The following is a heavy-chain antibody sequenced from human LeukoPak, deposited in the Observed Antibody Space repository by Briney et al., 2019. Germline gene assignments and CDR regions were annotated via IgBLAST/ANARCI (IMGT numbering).Heavy chain of an antibody. CDR1: GYTFTGYY. J-gene: IGHJ4*02. V-gene: IGHV1-2*02. D-gene: IGHD6-19*01. CDR2: INPNSGGT. Sequence: ASVKVSCKASGYTFTGYYMHWVRQAPGQGLEWMGWINPNSGGTNCAQKFQGRVTMTRDTSISTAYMELSRLRSDDTAVYYCARFFGSGWYLDYWGQGTLVTVSS. CDR3: ARFFGSGWYLDY.